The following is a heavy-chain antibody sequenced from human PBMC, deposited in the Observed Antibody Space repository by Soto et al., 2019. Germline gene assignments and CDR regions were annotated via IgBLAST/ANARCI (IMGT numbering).Heavy chain of an antibody. Sequence: PSETLSLTCTVSGGSVSRDSNFWSWIRQPPGKGLERIGYIYYSGPSRYNPSLESRVTISIDSSKNQVSLTLTSVTAADTAVYYCARGYSRYAHWGRGTLVTVSS. D-gene: IGHD6-25*01. V-gene: IGHV4-61*01. CDR3: ARGYSRYAH. CDR2: IYYSGPS. CDR1: GGSVSRDSNF. J-gene: IGHJ4*02.